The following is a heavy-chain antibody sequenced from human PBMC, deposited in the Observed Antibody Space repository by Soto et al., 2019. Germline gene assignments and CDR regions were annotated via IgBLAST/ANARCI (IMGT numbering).Heavy chain of an antibody. V-gene: IGHV3-23*01. CDR1: GFTFSNFA. CDR2: ITSSSDRT. J-gene: IGHJ4*02. CDR3: AEGGFYDGFDY. D-gene: IGHD5-12*01. Sequence: PGGSLRLSCAASGFTFSNFAMSWFRQAPGKGLEWVSSITSSSDRTYYAASVKGRFTISRDNSKNTVFLQMNSLRAEDTAVYYCAEGGFYDGFDYWGQGTLVTVSS.